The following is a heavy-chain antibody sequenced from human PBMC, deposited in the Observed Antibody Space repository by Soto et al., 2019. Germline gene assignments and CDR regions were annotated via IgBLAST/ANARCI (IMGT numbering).Heavy chain of an antibody. D-gene: IGHD3-3*01. CDR3: ARRGGRRYDFWSGSTNFDY. V-gene: IGHV1-18*04. Sequence: QVQLVQSGDEVKKPGASVKVSCKASGYTFTSYGISWVRQAPGQGLEWMGWISAYNGNTNYAQKLQSRVTMTTDTSTSTAYMELRSLRSDDTAVYYCARRGGRRYDFWSGSTNFDYWGQGTLVTVSS. J-gene: IGHJ4*02. CDR1: GYTFTSYG. CDR2: ISAYNGNT.